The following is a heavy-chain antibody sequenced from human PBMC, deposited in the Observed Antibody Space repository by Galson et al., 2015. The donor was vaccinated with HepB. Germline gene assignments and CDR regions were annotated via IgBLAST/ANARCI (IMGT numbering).Heavy chain of an antibody. CDR2: INPSGGST. CDR3: ARDPTPDTAMDLFDY. Sequence: SVKVSCKASGYAFTSYYMHWVRQAPGQGLEWMGIINPSGGSTSYAQKFQGRVTMTRDTSTSTVYMELSSLRSEDTAVYYCARDPTPDTAMDLFDYWGQGTLVTVSS. V-gene: IGHV1-46*01. CDR1: GYAFTSYY. D-gene: IGHD5-18*01. J-gene: IGHJ4*02.